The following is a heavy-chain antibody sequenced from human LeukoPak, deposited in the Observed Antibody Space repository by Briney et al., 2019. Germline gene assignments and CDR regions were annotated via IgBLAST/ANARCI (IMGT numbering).Heavy chain of an antibody. CDR1: GFTFSSYS. Sequence: PGGSLRLSCAASGFTFSSYSTNWVRQAPGKGREGVSYISSSSGTIYYADSVKGRFTISRDNAKNSLYLQMNSLRAEDTAVYYCARDRYYRSSSAAGADYWGQGTLVTVSS. J-gene: IGHJ4*02. V-gene: IGHV3-48*01. CDR3: ARDRYYRSSSAAGADY. D-gene: IGHD6-13*01. CDR2: ISSSSGTI.